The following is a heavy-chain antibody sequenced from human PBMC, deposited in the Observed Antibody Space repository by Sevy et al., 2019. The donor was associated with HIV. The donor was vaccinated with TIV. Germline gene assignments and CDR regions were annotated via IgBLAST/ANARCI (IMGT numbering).Heavy chain of an antibody. CDR3: ARDAPSERGVIITGYYYYMDV. CDR1: GGSISSGSYY. Sequence: SETLSLTCTVSGGSISSGSYYWSWIRQPAGKGLEWIGRISTSGSTNYNPSLKSRVTISVDTSKNQFSLKLSSVTASDTAVYYCARDAPSERGVIITGYYYYMDVWGKGTTVTVSS. V-gene: IGHV4-61*02. CDR2: ISTSGST. D-gene: IGHD3-10*01. J-gene: IGHJ6*03.